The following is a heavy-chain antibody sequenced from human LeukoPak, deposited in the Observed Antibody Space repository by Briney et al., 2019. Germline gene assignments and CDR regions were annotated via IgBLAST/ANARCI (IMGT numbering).Heavy chain of an antibody. CDR2: INHSGST. J-gene: IGHJ4*02. CDR1: GGSFSGYY. D-gene: IGHD1-1*01. CDR3: ARHDDVSKNFDY. V-gene: IGHV4-34*01. Sequence: SETLSLTCAVYGGSFSGYYWSWIRQPPGKGLEWIGEINHSGSTNYNPSLKSRVTISVDTSKNQFSLKLSSVTAADTAVYYCARHDDVSKNFDYWGQGTLVTVSS.